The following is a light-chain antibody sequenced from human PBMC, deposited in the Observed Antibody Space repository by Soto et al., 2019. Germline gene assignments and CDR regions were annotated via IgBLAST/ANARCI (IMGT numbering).Light chain of an antibody. CDR2: DVT. Sequence: QSALTQPRSVSGSPGQSVTISCAGTSSDVGADNWVSWYQQHPGKVPKLIIYDVTRRPSGVPDRFSGSKSGNTASLTISGLQADDEADYYCCSYAGSYTLVFGGGTKLTV. CDR3: CSYAGSYTLV. V-gene: IGLV2-11*01. J-gene: IGLJ3*02. CDR1: SSDVGADNW.